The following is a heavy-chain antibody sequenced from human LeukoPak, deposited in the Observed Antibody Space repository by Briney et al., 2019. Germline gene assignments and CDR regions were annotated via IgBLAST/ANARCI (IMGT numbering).Heavy chain of an antibody. V-gene: IGHV4-61*01. CDR3: ASYYYGSGSYEVWFDP. D-gene: IGHD3-10*01. Sequence: SETLSLTCNVSGGSVSSGSYYWSWIRQPPGKGLEWIGYIYYSGSTNYNPSLKSRVTKSVDTSKDQFSLKLSSVTAADTAVYYCASYYYGSGSYEVWFDPWGQGTLVTVSS. J-gene: IGHJ5*02. CDR1: GGSVSSGSYY. CDR2: IYYSGST.